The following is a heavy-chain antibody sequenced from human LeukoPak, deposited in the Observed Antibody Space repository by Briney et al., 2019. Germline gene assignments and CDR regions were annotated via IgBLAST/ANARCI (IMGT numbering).Heavy chain of an antibody. CDR3: AREVAARRLGSWFDP. Sequence: GGSLRLSCAASGFTFSSYSMNWVRQAPGKGLEWASSISSSSSYIYYADSVKGRFTISRDNAKNSLYLQMNSLRAEDTAVYYCAREVAARRLGSWFDPWGQGTLVTVSS. CDR1: GFTFSSYS. V-gene: IGHV3-21*01. D-gene: IGHD6-6*01. CDR2: ISSSSSYI. J-gene: IGHJ5*02.